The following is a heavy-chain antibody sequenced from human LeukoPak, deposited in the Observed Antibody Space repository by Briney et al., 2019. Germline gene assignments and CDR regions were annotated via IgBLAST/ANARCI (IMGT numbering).Heavy chain of an antibody. CDR3: ARALPKCSGGSGYSKWYWFDP. D-gene: IGHD2-15*01. V-gene: IGHV1-8*01. Sequence: ASVKVSCKASGYTFTSYDINWVRQASGQGLEWMGWMNPNSTNTGYAHKFQGRVTMTRNTSISTAYMELSSLRSEDTAMYYCARALPKCSGGSGYSKWYWFDPWRQGTLVTVSS. J-gene: IGHJ5*02. CDR2: MNPNSTNT. CDR1: GYTFTSYD.